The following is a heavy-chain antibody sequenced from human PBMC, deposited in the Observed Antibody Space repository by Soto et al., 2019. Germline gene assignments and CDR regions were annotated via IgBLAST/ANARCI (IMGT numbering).Heavy chain of an antibody. CDR1: GFTFSTYS. D-gene: IGHD2-21*02. CDR3: AREETAWPLAYGLDV. J-gene: IGHJ6*02. Sequence: GGSLRLSCAASGFTFSTYSMHWVRQAPGKGLEWVSSIGTRSDIYYADSVKGRFTISRDNAKNSLSLQTNSLRAEDTGVYYCAREETAWPLAYGLDVWGQGTTVTVSS. V-gene: IGHV3-21*01. CDR2: IGTRSDI.